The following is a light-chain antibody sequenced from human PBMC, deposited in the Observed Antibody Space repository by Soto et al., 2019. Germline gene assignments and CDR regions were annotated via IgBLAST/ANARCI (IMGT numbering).Light chain of an antibody. CDR3: AAWDDSLHGYV. Sequence: QSVLTQPPSASGTPGQRVTISCSGGSSNIGTNAVNRYQQLPGTAPKLLIYNNNQRPSGVPDRFSGSKSGTSASLAISGLQSEDEADYYCAAWDDSLHGYVFGTGTKVTVL. J-gene: IGLJ1*01. V-gene: IGLV1-44*01. CDR2: NNN. CDR1: SSNIGTNA.